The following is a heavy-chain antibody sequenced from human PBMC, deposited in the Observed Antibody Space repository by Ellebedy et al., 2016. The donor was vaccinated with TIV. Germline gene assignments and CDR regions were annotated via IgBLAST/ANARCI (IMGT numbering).Heavy chain of an antibody. CDR1: GYTFTSYD. CDR2: MNPNSGNT. D-gene: IGHD1-20*01. J-gene: IGHJ4*02. V-gene: IGHV1-8*01. CDR3: ARGRDNWNAHKIFDY. Sequence: ASVKVSXXASGYTFTSYDINWVRQATGQGLEWMGWMNPNSGNTGYAQKFQGRVTMTRNTSISTAYMELSSLRSEDTAVYYCARGRDNWNAHKIFDYWGQGTLVTVSS.